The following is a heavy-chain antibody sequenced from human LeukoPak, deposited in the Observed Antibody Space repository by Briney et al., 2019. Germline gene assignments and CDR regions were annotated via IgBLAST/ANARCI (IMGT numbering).Heavy chain of an antibody. J-gene: IGHJ6*03. CDR3: ARDAGTTVTRYYYYYMDV. CDR1: GFTFSSYS. Sequence: GGSLRLSCAASGFTFSSYSMNWVRQAPGKGLEWVSSISSSSSYIYYADSVKGRFTISRDNAKNSLYLQMNSLRAEDTAVYYCARDAGTTVTRYYYYYMDVWGKGTTVTVSS. D-gene: IGHD4-17*01. CDR2: ISSSSSYI. V-gene: IGHV3-21*01.